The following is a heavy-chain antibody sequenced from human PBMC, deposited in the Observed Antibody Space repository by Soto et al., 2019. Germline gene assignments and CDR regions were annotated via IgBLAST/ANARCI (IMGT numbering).Heavy chain of an antibody. D-gene: IGHD2-15*01. CDR2: MDPSDSHT. J-gene: IGHJ4*02. CDR1: GYSFAGYW. Sequence: GESLKISCKGSGYSFAGYWITWLRQKPGKGLEWMGRMDPSDSHTYYSPSFQCQVTISADKSISTAYLQWSSLKASDTAMYYCARSGYCSGGSCYPLPFDYWGQGTMVTVSS. CDR3: ARSGYCSGGSCYPLPFDY. V-gene: IGHV5-10-1*04.